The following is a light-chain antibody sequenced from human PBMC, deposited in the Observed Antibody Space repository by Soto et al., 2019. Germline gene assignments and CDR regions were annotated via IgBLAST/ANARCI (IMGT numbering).Light chain of an antibody. CDR3: SSYTSSSTLVV. CDR2: DVS. Sequence: QSAPTQPASVSGSPGQSITISCTGTSSDVGGYNYVSWYQQHPGKAPKLMIYDVSNRPSGVSNRFSGSKSGNTASLTISGLQAEDEAHYYCSSYTSSSTLVVFGGGTKVTVL. V-gene: IGLV2-14*01. CDR1: SSDVGGYNY. J-gene: IGLJ2*01.